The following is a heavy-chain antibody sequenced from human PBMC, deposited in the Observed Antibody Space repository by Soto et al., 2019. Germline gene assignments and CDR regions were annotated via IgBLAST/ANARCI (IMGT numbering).Heavy chain of an antibody. CDR2: ININTGST. D-gene: IGHD3-3*01. CDR1: GYTFSSYG. CDR3: ARGEWFLLSPFDN. J-gene: IGHJ4*02. Sequence: QVHLEQSGNEVRKPGASVKVSCKASGYTFSSYGMNWVRQAPGRGLEWMGWININTGSTEYGEKFQGRVAMTRDTSSNTVYLEVRSLRFDDTAVYFCARGEWFLLSPFDNWGQGTLVTVSS. V-gene: IGHV1-18*01.